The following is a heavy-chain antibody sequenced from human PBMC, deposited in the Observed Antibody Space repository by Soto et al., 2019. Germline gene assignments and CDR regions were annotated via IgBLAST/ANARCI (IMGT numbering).Heavy chain of an antibody. CDR1: GYTFTSYY. CDR2: INPSGGST. V-gene: IGHV1-46*01. J-gene: IGHJ4*02. CDR3: AREGSVYSSGYDY. D-gene: IGHD6-19*01. Sequence: QVQLVQSGAEVKKPGASVKVSCKASGYTFTSYYMHWVRQAPGQGLEWMGIINPSGGSTSYAQKFQGRVXMAGDXXTRTVYMELSSLRSEDTAVYYCAREGSVYSSGYDYWGQGTLVTVSS.